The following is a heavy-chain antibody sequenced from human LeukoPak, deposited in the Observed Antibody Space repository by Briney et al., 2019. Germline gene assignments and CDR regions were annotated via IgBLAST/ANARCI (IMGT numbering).Heavy chain of an antibody. J-gene: IGHJ4*02. CDR3: ASSYGSGSEDYFDY. CDR2: ISYDGSNK. CDR1: GFTFRSYW. V-gene: IGHV3-30-3*01. Sequence: PGGSLRLSCEASGFTFRSYWMTWVRQAPGKGLEWVAVISYDGSNKYYADSVKGRFTISRDNSKNTLYLQMNSLRAEDTAVYYCASSYGSGSEDYFDYWGQGTLVTVSS. D-gene: IGHD3-10*01.